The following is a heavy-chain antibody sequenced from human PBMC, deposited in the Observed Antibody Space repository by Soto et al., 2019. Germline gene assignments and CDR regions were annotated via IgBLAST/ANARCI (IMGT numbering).Heavy chain of an antibody. V-gene: IGHV3-48*01. D-gene: IGHD6-13*01. Sequence: EVQLVESGGGLVQPGGPLRLSCAASGFTFSSYSMNWVRQAPGKGLEWVSYISSSSSTIYYADSVKGRFTISRDNAKNSLYLQMNSLRAEDTAVYYCAREGSSWFNWFDPWGQGTLVTVSS. CDR2: ISSSSSTI. J-gene: IGHJ5*02. CDR3: AREGSSWFNWFDP. CDR1: GFTFSSYS.